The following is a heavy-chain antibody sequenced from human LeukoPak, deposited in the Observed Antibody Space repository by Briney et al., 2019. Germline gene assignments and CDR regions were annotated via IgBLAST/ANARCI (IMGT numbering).Heavy chain of an antibody. CDR3: ARLHCSSTSCNSP. D-gene: IGHD2-2*02. CDR2: ISAYNGNT. V-gene: IGHV1-18*01. J-gene: IGHJ5*02. Sequence: GASVKVSCKASGYTFTSYGISWVRQAPGQGLEWMGWISAYNGNTNYAQKFQGRVTMTRDTSISTAYMELSRLRSDDTAVYYCARLHCSSTSCNSPWGQGTLVTVSS. CDR1: GYTFTSYG.